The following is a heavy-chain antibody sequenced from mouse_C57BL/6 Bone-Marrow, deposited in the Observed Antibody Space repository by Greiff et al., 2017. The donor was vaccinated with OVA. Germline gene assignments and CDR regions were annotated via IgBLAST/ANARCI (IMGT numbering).Heavy chain of an antibody. V-gene: IGHV1-82*01. D-gene: IGHD1-1*01. Sequence: QVQLQQSGPELVKPGASVKISCKASGYAFSSSWMNWVKQRPGKGLEWIGRIYPGDGDTNYNGKFKGKATLTADKSSSTAYMQLSSLTSEDSAVYYCAIFYYGSAAYWGQGTTLTVSS. J-gene: IGHJ2*01. CDR3: AIFYYGSAAY. CDR1: GYAFSSSW. CDR2: IYPGDGDT.